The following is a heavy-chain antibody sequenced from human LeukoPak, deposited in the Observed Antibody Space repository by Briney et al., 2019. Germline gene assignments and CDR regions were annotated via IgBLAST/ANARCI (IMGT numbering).Heavy chain of an antibody. V-gene: IGHV4-59*12. J-gene: IGHJ4*02. D-gene: IGHD3-22*01. CDR1: GGSISSYY. CDR2: IYYSGST. CDR3: ARGGGHHSRGGRPYYYDSSRYSYTFDN. Sequence: SETLSLTCTVSGGSISSYYWSWIRQPPRRGLEWMGYIYYSGSTNYNPSRKSRFSISVDTSKTQFSLKQSSVKAADTAVYYCARGGGHHSRGGRPYYYDSSRYSYTFDNWGQGTLVTVSS.